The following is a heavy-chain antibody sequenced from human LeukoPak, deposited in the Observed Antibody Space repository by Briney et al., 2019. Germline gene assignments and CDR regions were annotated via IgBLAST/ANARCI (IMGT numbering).Heavy chain of an antibody. CDR2: IYYSGST. CDR3: ARAANYYDSSGYQIVGAFDI. CDR1: GGSISSGGYY. D-gene: IGHD3-22*01. V-gene: IGHV4-31*03. Sequence: SETLSLTCTVSGGSISSGGYYWSWIRQHPGKGLEWIGYIYYSGSTYYNPSLKSRVTLSVDTSKNQFSLKLSSVTAADTAVYYCARAANYYDSSGYQIVGAFDIWGQGTMVTVSS. J-gene: IGHJ3*02.